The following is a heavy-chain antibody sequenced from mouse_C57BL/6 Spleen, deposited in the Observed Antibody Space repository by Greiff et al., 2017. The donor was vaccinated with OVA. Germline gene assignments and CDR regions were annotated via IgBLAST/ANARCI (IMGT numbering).Heavy chain of an antibody. CDR1: GYTFTDYY. CDR3: ALNWCYFDY. D-gene: IGHD4-1*01. J-gene: IGHJ2*01. Sequence: QVQLQQSGAELVRPGASVKLSCKASGYTFTDYYINWVKQRPGQGLEWIARIYPGSGNTYYNEKFKGKATLTAEKSSSTAYMQLSSLTSEDSAVYFCALNWCYFDYWGQGTTLTVSS. V-gene: IGHV1-76*01. CDR2: IYPGSGNT.